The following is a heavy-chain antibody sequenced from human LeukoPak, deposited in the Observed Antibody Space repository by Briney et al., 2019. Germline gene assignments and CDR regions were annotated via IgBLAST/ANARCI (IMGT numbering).Heavy chain of an antibody. CDR1: GGSFSGYY. J-gene: IGHJ4*02. CDR2: INHSGST. Sequence: SETLSLTCAVYGGSFSGYYWSWIRQPPGRGLEWIGEINHSGSTNYNPSLKSRVTISVDTSKNQFSLKLSSVTAADTAVYYCATYSGSYSVWGQGTLVTVSS. D-gene: IGHD1-26*01. CDR3: ATYSGSYSV. V-gene: IGHV4-34*01.